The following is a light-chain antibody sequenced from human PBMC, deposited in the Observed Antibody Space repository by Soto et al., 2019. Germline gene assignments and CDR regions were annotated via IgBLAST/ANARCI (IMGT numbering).Light chain of an antibody. Sequence: QSVLTQPASVSGSPGQSIAISCTGTSSDVDGYNYVAWFQHHPGKAPKLMIYLVSNRPSGVSNRFSGSKSGNTASLTISGLQAEDEADYYCISYTRSRTYVFGTGTKLTVL. CDR1: SSDVDGYNY. V-gene: IGLV2-14*03. J-gene: IGLJ1*01. CDR3: ISYTRSRTYV. CDR2: LVS.